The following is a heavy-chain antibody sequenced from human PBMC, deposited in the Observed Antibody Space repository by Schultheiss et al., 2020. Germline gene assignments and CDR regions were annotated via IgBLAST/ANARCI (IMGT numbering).Heavy chain of an antibody. CDR2: IYYSGST. Sequence: SETLSLTCTVSGGSISSSSYYWSWIRQPAGKGLEWIGYIYYSGSTYYNPSLKSRVTISVDTCKNQFSLKLSSVTAADTAVYYCARESMYYYDSSGYLGFDYWVQRTLVTGSA. V-gene: IGHV4-61*10. D-gene: IGHD3-22*01. J-gene: IGHJ4*02. CDR3: ARESMYYYDSSGYLGFDY. CDR1: GGSISSSSYY.